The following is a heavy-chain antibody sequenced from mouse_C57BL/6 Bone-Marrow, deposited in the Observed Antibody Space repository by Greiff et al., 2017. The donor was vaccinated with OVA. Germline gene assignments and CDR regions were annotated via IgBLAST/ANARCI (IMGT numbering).Heavy chain of an antibody. D-gene: IGHD1-1*01. CDR2: IDPENGDT. V-gene: IGHV14-4*01. CDR3: TTDHGRGGFAY. CDR1: GFNIKDDY. J-gene: IGHJ3*01. Sequence: VQLQQSGAELVRPGASVKLSCTASGFNIKDDYMHWVKQRPEQGLEWIGWIDPENGDTEYASKFQGKATITADTSSNTAYLQLSSLTSEDTAVYYCTTDHGRGGFAYWGQGTLVTVSA.